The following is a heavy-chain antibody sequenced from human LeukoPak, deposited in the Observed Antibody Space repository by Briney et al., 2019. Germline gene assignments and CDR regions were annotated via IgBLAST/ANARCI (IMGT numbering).Heavy chain of an antibody. CDR1: GFTFSSYW. V-gene: IGHV3-74*01. CDR2: INGDGSST. CDR3: ARAPYQLLLNWFDP. D-gene: IGHD2-2*01. J-gene: IGHJ5*02. Sequence: GGSLRLSCAAPGFTFSSYWMHWVRQGPGKGLVWVSRINGDGSSTSYADSVKGRFTISRDNAKNTLYLQMNSLRAEDTAVYYCARAPYQLLLNWFDPWGQGTLVTVSS.